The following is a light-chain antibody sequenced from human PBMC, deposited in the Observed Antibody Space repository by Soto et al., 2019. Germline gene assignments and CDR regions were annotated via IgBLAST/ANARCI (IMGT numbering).Light chain of an antibody. CDR3: KQYNSYPLT. CDR2: DAS. V-gene: IGKV3-20*01. Sequence: EIVLTQSPGTPSLSPGERATLSCRASQSVSNSDLAWYQQKPGQAPRLLIYDASNRATGIPARFSGSGSGTDFTLTIRSLQPEDFATYYCKQYNSYPLTFGGGTKVDIK. CDR1: QSVSNSD. J-gene: IGKJ4*01.